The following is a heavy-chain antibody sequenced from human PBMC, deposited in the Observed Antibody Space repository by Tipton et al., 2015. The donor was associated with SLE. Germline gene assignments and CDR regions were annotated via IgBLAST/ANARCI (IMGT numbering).Heavy chain of an antibody. J-gene: IGHJ4*02. Sequence: TLSLTCAVSGASFSDYFWTWIRQSPGKGLEWIGEINHSGSTNYNPSLKSRVTISVDTSKNHFSLKLGSVTAADTAVYYCARLVRFLGGRFFDYWGQGTLVTVSS. V-gene: IGHV4-34*01. CDR3: ARLVRFLGGRFFDY. CDR2: INHSGST. D-gene: IGHD3-3*01. CDR1: GASFSDYF.